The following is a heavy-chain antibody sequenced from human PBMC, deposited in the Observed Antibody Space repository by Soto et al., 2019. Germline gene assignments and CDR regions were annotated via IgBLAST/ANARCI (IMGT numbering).Heavy chain of an antibody. D-gene: IGHD3-3*01. J-gene: IGHJ4*02. CDR1: GFTFTDSW. CDR3: GKSRWSGSSLIDY. Sequence: GGSLRLSCVVSGFTFTDSWMYWFRQVPGEGLVWVSFINNDGSRTNYADSVKGRFTISRDNAKNTLYLQMNSLRAEDTAMYYCGKSRWSGSSLIDYWGQGTLVTVSS. V-gene: IGHV3-74*01. CDR2: INNDGSRT.